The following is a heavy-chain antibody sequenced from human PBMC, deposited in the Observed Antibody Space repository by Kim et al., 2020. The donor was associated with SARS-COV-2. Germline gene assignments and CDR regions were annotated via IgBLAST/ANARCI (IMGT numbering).Heavy chain of an antibody. CDR3: AKGATMIVVVNWADY. CDR2: ISWNSGSI. D-gene: IGHD3-22*01. J-gene: IGHJ4*02. Sequence: GGSLRLSCAASGFTFDDYAMHWVRQAPGKGLEWVSGISWNSGSIGYADSVKGRFTISRDNAKNSLYLQMNSLRAEDTALYYCAKGATMIVVVNWADYWGQGTLVTVSS. CDR1: GFTFDDYA. V-gene: IGHV3-9*01.